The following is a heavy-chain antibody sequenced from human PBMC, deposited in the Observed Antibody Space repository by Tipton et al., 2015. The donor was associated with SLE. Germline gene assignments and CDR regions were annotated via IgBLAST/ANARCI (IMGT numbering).Heavy chain of an antibody. D-gene: IGHD3-10*01. J-gene: IGHJ6*02. Sequence: SLRLSCAASGFTFRSYAMSWVRQAPGRGLEWVANIKQEGSEKYYVDSVKGRFTTSRDNAKNSLYLQMNSLRAEDTGVYYCAKRRITMVQGVFFDHMDVWGQGTTVTVSS. CDR3: AKRRITMVQGVFFDHMDV. CDR2: IKQEGSEK. CDR1: GFTFRSYA. V-gene: IGHV3-7*01.